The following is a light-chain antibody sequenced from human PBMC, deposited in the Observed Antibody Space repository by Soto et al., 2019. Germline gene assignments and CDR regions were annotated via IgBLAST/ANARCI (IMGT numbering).Light chain of an antibody. CDR1: SSNIGAGYD. CDR2: GNS. CDR3: QSYDSSLSGSDV. V-gene: IGLV1-40*01. Sequence: QSVLTQPPSVSRAPGQRVTISCTGSSSNIGAGYDVHWYQQLPGTAPKLLIYGNSNRPSGVPDRSSGSKSGTSASLAITGLQAEDEADYYCQSYDSSLSGSDVFGTGTKVTVL. J-gene: IGLJ1*01.